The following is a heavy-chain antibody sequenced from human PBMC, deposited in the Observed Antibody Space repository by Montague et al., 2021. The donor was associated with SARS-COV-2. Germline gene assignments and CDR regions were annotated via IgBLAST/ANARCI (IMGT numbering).Heavy chain of an antibody. CDR3: VRSVGRRGTLYSSGWSKYPFDF. CDR2: INHRGLT. CDR1: GESFSEYI. V-gene: IGHV4-34*01. D-gene: IGHD6-19*01. Sequence: SETLSLTYAVYGESFSEYIWNWIRQPPGKGLEWIGEINHRGLTKYNPSLNSRVTLSVDTSRNQFSLKLNSVAAADTAMYYCVRSVGRRGTLYSSGWSKYPFDFWGQGTLVTVSS. J-gene: IGHJ4*02.